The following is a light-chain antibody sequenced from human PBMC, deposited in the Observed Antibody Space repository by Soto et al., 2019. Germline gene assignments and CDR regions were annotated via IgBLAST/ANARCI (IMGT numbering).Light chain of an antibody. CDR1: VLAKKY. CDR3: YSAPDNNRV. CDR2: KDS. J-gene: IGLJ2*01. V-gene: IGLV3-27*01. Sequence: SYELTQPSSVSVSPGQTARITCSGDVLAKKYARWFQQKPGQAPVLLIHKDSERPSGIPERFSGSSSGTTVTLTISGAQVEDEADYYCYSAPDNNRVFGGGTKLTVL.